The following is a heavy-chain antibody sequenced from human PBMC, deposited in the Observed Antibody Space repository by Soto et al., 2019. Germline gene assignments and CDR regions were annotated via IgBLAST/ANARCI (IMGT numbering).Heavy chain of an antibody. V-gene: IGHV3-30*03. CDR1: GFTLPGYG. CDR2: ISYDESHT. Sequence: PGGPLRLSFTASGFTLPGYGMPWVRQAPGKGLEWLAGISYDESHTYYADSVKCRFTITRDTSKNALYLQMYSLRAEDTAIYYCARAIGADLFDDWGQGTPVTVSS. D-gene: IGHD6-25*01. J-gene: IGHJ4*02. CDR3: ARAIGADLFDD.